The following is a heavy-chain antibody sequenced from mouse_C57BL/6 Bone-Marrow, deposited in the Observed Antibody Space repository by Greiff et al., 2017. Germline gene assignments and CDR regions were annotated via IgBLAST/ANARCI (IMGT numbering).Heavy chain of an antibody. CDR1: GFTFSDYY. D-gene: IGHD4-1*01. J-gene: IGHJ2*01. CDR2: LSCDGSST. Sequence: EVQLVESEGGLVQPGSSMKLSCTASGFTFSDYYMAWVRQVPEKGLEWVANLSCDGSSTYYLDSLKSRFLISRDNAKNILYLQMSSLKSEDTATYYCARDRLGFFDYWGQGTTLTVSS. V-gene: IGHV5-16*01. CDR3: ARDRLGFFDY.